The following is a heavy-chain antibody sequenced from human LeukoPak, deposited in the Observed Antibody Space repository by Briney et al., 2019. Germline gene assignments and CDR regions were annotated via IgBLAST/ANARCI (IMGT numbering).Heavy chain of an antibody. CDR3: AKETPYHDILTGYPPHDY. J-gene: IGHJ4*02. D-gene: IGHD3-9*01. Sequence: GGSLRLSCAASGFTFSSYGMHWVRQAPGKGLEWVAFIRYDGSNKYYADSVKGRFTISRDNSKNTLYLQMNSLRAEDTAVYYCAKETPYHDILTGYPPHDYWGQGTLVTVSS. V-gene: IGHV3-30*02. CDR1: GFTFSSYG. CDR2: IRYDGSNK.